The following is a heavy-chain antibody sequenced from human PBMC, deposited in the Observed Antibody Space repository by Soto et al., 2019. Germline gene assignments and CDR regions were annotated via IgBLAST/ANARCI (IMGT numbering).Heavy chain of an antibody. J-gene: IGHJ4*02. CDR1: GSIFSGYG. V-gene: IGHV3-33*01. D-gene: IGHD1-7*01. CDR2: IWHDGSNK. CDR3: ARDGIGGTAFRGFCDY. Sequence: QEHLVESGGGVVQPGRSLRLSCAASGSIFSGYGMHWVRQAPGKGLEWVAVIWHDGSNKYYADSVKGRFTISRDNSKNMLYLQMDSLRAEDTAVYHCARDGIGGTAFRGFCDYWGQGTLVTVSS.